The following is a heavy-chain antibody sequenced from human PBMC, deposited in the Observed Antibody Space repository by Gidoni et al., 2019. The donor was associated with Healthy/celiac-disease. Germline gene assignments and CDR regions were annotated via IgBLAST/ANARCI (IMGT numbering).Heavy chain of an antibody. D-gene: IGHD4-17*01. CDR3: ASPEADYGDYAFDY. Sequence: EEQLVESGGGLIQPGGSLRLSCAASGFPVSSNYMSWVRQAPGKGLEWVSVIYSGGSTYYADSVKGRFTISRDNSKNTLYLQMNSLRAEDTAVYYCASPEADYGDYAFDYWGQGTLVTVSS. J-gene: IGHJ4*02. CDR1: GFPVSSNY. CDR2: IYSGGST. V-gene: IGHV3-53*01.